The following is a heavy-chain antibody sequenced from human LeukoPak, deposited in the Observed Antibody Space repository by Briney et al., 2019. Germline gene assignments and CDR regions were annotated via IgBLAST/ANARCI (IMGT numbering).Heavy chain of an antibody. J-gene: IGHJ6*02. Sequence: GGSLRLSCAASGFTFSNYNMNWVRQAPGKGLEWVSSIGSSSSYIYYADSVKGRFTISRDNSKNTLYLQMNSLRAEDTAVYYCAKCSFLGSDIVGDSSGYYGMDVWGQGTTVTVSS. D-gene: IGHD2-15*01. CDR3: AKCSFLGSDIVGDSSGYYGMDV. CDR1: GFTFSNYN. V-gene: IGHV3-21*01. CDR2: IGSSSSYI.